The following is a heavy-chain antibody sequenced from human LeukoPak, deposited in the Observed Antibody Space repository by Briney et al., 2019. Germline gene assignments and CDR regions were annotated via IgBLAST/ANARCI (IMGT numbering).Heavy chain of an antibody. CDR3: ARDRERLQLWFVGTNWFDP. CDR2: ISAYNGNT. V-gene: IGHV1-18*01. Sequence: ASVKVSCKASGYTFTSYGISWVRQAPGQGLEWMGWISAYNGNTNYAQKLQGRVTMTTDTSTSTAYMELRSLRSDDTAVYYCARDRERLQLWFVGTNWFDPWGQGTLVTVSP. J-gene: IGHJ5*02. CDR1: GYTFTSYG. D-gene: IGHD5-18*01.